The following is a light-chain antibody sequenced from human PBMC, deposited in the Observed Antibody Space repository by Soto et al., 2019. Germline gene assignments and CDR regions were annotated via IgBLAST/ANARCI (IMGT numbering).Light chain of an antibody. CDR3: LQYHNLWA. V-gene: IGKV3-15*01. CDR2: RAS. Sequence: IVMTQAPATLSVSPGERDTLSCRASQNIYSNVAWYQQRPGQAPRLLIYRASTRATGIPARFSGSGSGTEFTLTISSLQSEDFTVYSCLQYHNLWAFGQGTKVEIK. J-gene: IGKJ1*01. CDR1: QNIYSN.